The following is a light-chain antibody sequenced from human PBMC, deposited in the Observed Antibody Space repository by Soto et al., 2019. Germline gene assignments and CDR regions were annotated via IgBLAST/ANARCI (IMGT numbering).Light chain of an antibody. CDR1: QSVTSSY. CDR3: QQYGSSPPIT. J-gene: IGKJ5*01. Sequence: EIVLTQSPGTLSLSPGERATLSCRASQSVTSSYLAWYQQQPGQAPRLLIYGASSRVTGIPDRFSGSGSGTDFTLTISRLEPEDFAVYYCQQYGSSPPITFGQGTRLEIK. V-gene: IGKV3-20*01. CDR2: GAS.